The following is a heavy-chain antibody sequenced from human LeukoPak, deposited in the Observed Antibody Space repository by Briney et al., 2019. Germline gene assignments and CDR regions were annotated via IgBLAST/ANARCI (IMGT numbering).Heavy chain of an antibody. D-gene: IGHD6-19*01. CDR3: AKARVPGGQWLASF. CDR1: GFTFSSYG. V-gene: IGHV3-23*01. CDR2: ISAGGDT. J-gene: IGHJ4*02. Sequence: GGTLRLSCAASGFTFSSYGMSWVRQAPGKGLEWVSTISAGGDTYYADSVKGRFTISRDNSKNTLYLQMNSLRAEDTAVYYCAKARVPGGQWLASFWGQGTLVTVSS.